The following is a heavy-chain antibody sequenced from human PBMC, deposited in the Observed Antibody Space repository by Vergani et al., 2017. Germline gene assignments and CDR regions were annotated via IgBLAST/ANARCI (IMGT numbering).Heavy chain of an antibody. D-gene: IGHD2-2*02. Sequence: EVQLLESGGDLVQPGGSLRLSCTASGFIFSTYAMSWVRQAPGKGLEWIGRIRSKNDGGTADYAAPLKGRFTISRDDSKDSAFLLVNNLKTEDTAVYFCYTDYHDYWGKGTLVTVSS. CDR3: YTDYHDY. J-gene: IGHJ4*02. V-gene: IGHV3-15*01. CDR2: IRSKNDGGTA. CDR1: GFIFSTYA.